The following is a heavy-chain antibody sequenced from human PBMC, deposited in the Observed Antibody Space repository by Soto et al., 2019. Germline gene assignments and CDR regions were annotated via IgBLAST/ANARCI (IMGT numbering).Heavy chain of an antibody. J-gene: IGHJ6*02. CDR1: GFTFSNYG. CDR2: ISYDGSNK. CDR3: AKGWGEPSHYYYFGMDV. Sequence: PGGSLRLSCAASGFTFSNYGIHWVRQARGKGLEWVAVISYDGSNKYYADSVKGRFTISRDNSKNTLYLQMNSLRAEDTAIYYCAKGWGEPSHYYYFGMDVWGQGTTVTVSS. V-gene: IGHV3-30*18. D-gene: IGHD3-16*01.